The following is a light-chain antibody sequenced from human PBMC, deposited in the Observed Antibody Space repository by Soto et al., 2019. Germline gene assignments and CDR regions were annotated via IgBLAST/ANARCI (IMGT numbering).Light chain of an antibody. CDR2: GAS. V-gene: IGKV1-5*01. CDR3: QNERT. CDR1: QTISRW. J-gene: IGKJ1*01. Sequence: DIQMTQSPSTLSASVGDRVTITCRASQTISRWLAWYQQKPGKAPKLLIYGASSLERGVPSRFSGSGSGTEFTLTISSPQPEDYATYYCQNERTFGQGTKVEVK.